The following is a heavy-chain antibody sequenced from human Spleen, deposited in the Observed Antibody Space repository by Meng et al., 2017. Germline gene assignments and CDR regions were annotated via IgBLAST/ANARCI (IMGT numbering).Heavy chain of an antibody. CDR2: IIPIFGTA. V-gene: IGHV1-69*13. J-gene: IGHJ4*02. CDR3: ARAATVVTPGDY. Sequence: QVRSVLSGGEGKKPGASVKVSCKASGYTFTSYAMHWVRQAPGQRLEWMGWIIPIFGTANYAQKFQGRVTITADESTSTAYMELSSLRSEDTAVYYCARAATVVTPGDYWGQGTLVTVSS. D-gene: IGHD4-23*01. CDR1: GYTFTSYA.